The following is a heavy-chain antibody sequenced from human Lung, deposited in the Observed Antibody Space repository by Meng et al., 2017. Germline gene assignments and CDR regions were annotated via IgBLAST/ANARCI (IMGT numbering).Heavy chain of an antibody. J-gene: IGHJ5*02. CDR1: GFTFSSYA. CDR2: ISGSGGST. Sequence: GESLKISCAASGFTFSSYAMSWVRQAPGKGLEWVSAISGSGGSTYYADSVKGRFTISRDNSKNTLYLQMNSLRAEDTAVYYCAKAPYYDILTGYYRGRSWFDPWGHGNRV. CDR3: AKAPYYDILTGYYRGRSWFDP. D-gene: IGHD3-9*01. V-gene: IGHV3-23*01.